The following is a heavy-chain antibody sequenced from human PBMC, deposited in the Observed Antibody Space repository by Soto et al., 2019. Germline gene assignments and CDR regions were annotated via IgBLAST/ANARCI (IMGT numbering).Heavy chain of an antibody. Sequence: QVQLVQSGAEVKKPGASVKVSCKASGYTFTIYGISWVRQAPGQGLEWMGWISGYNGNTDYAQNLQDRVTLTTDASTTSVYMELRSLRSEDTAFYYCARVDYYDSSGYYGYWGQGTLITVSS. V-gene: IGHV1-18*04. CDR2: ISGYNGNT. J-gene: IGHJ4*02. D-gene: IGHD3-22*01. CDR1: GYTFTIYG. CDR3: ARVDYYDSSGYYGY.